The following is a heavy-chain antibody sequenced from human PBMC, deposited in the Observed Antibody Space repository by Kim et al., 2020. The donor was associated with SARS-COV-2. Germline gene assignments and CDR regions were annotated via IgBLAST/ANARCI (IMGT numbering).Heavy chain of an antibody. V-gene: IGHV1-69*13. D-gene: IGHD2-2*02. J-gene: IGHJ3*02. Sequence: SVKVSCKASGGTFSSYAISWVRQAPGQGLEWMGGIIPIFGTANYAQKFQGRVTITADDSTSTAYMELSSLRSEDTAVYYCARAKSEDIVVVPAAIRADAFDIWGQGTMVTVSS. CDR2: IIPIFGTA. CDR3: ARAKSEDIVVVPAAIRADAFDI. CDR1: GGTFSSYA.